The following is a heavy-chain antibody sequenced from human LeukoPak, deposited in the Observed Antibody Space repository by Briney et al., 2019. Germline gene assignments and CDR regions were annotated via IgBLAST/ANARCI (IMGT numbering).Heavy chain of an antibody. CDR1: GYTFTSYG. D-gene: IGHD1-20*01. CDR3: ARITANLFAGWFDP. J-gene: IGHJ5*02. Sequence: ASVKVSCKASGYTFTSYGISWVRQAPGQGLEWMGRISAYNGNTNYAQKLQGRVTMTTDTSTSTAYMELRSLRSDDTAVYYCARITANLFAGWFDPWGQGTLVTVSS. CDR2: ISAYNGNT. V-gene: IGHV1-18*01.